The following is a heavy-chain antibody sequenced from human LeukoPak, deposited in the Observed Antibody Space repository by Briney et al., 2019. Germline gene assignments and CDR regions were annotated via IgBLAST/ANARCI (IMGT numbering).Heavy chain of an antibody. V-gene: IGHV3-21*01. CDR3: ARDKTYSSGSGGY. CDR1: GFTFSSYS. D-gene: IGHD6-19*01. CDR2: ISSSSSYI. Sequence: GGSLRLSCAAPGFTFSSYSMNWVRQAPGKGLEWVSSISSSSSYIYYADSVKGRFTISRNNAKNSLYLQMNSLRAEDTAVYYCARDKTYSSGSGGYWGQGTLVTVSS. J-gene: IGHJ4*02.